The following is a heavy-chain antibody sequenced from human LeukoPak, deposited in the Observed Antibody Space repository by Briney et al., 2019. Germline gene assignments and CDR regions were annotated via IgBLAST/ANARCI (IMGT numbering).Heavy chain of an antibody. CDR1: GGTFSSYA. Sequence: SVKVSCKASGGTFSSYAISWVRQAPGQGLEWMGGIIPIFGTANYAQKLQGRVTITADKSTSTAYMELSSLRSEDTAVYYCAREGRGVIFDYWGQGTLVTVSS. V-gene: IGHV1-69*06. CDR3: AREGRGVIFDY. J-gene: IGHJ4*02. D-gene: IGHD3-10*01. CDR2: IIPIFGTA.